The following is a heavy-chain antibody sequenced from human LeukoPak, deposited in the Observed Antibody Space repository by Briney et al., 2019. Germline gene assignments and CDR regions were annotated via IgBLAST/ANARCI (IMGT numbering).Heavy chain of an antibody. CDR1: GGLISSNPFF. CDR2: IYYSGST. D-gene: IGHD3-10*01. CDR3: ARHRYYYRSGSYYGAPYYMDV. J-gene: IGHJ6*03. V-gene: IGHV4-39*01. Sequence: SETLSLTCSVSGGLISSNPFFWGWVRQPPGKGLEWIGSIYYSGSTYYNPSLKSRVTISVDTSKNQFSLKLSSVTAADTAVYYCARHRYYYRSGSYYGAPYYMDVWGKGTTVTISS.